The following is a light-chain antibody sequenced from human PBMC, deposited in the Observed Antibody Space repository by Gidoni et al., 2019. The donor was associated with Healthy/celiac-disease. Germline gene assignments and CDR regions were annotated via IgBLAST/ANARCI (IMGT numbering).Light chain of an antibody. J-gene: IGKJ4*01. CDR1: QSVSSN. CDR2: GAS. Sequence: MVLTQSLPTLSVSPAERATLTCRASQSVSSNLAWYQQKPGQAPRLLIYGASTRATGIPARFSGSGSGTEFTLTISSLQSEDFAVYYCQQYNNWPPLTFGGGTKVEIK. CDR3: QQYNNWPPLT. V-gene: IGKV3-15*01.